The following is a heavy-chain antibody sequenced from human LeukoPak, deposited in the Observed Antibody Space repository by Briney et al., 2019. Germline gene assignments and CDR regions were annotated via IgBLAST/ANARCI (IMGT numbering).Heavy chain of an antibody. J-gene: IGHJ4*02. D-gene: IGHD6-13*01. Sequence: GEALKISCKGSGYTFTSYWIGWVRQMPGKGLEWMGIIYPGDSDTRYSPSFQGQVTISADNSISTAYLQWSSLKASDTAMYYCARTPSGISDPYYFAYWGQGTLVTVSS. CDR3: ARTPSGISDPYYFAY. CDR2: IYPGDSDT. V-gene: IGHV5-51*01. CDR1: GYTFTSYW.